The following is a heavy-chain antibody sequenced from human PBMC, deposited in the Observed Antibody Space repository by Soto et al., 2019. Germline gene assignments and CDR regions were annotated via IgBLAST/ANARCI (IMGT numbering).Heavy chain of an antibody. D-gene: IGHD6-19*01. CDR3: ANSRSSSWVDP. J-gene: IGHJ5*02. Sequence: QITLKESGPTLVKPTQTLTLTCTFSGFSLNTGGVGVAWIRQPPGKALEWLANIYWDDEKRYSPSLKSRLTITKDASKNQVVLKITNMDPVDTATYYCANSRSSSWVDPWGQGTLVTVSP. CDR2: IYWDDEK. CDR1: GFSLNTGGVG. V-gene: IGHV2-5*02.